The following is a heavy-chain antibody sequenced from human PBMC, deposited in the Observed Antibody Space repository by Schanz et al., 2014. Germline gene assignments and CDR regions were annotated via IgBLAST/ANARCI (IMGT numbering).Heavy chain of an antibody. CDR2: TRYDGNNK. Sequence: QVQLVESGGGVVQPGRSLRLSCAASGFTFSRYGMHWVRQAPGKGLEWVAATRYDGNNKYYVDSVKGRFTISRDNSKNTLYLQVNSPRAEDTAVYYCVRDLGGDQTDYWGQGTLVTVSS. V-gene: IGHV3-33*01. CDR3: VRDLGGDQTDY. D-gene: IGHD4-17*01. CDR1: GFTFSRYG. J-gene: IGHJ4*02.